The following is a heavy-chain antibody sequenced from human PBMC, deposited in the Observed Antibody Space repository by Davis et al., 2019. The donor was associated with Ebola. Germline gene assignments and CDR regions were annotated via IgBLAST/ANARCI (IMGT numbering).Heavy chain of an antibody. CDR3: ARGRGYCSSRGCHDYYMDV. J-gene: IGHJ6*03. Sequence: ASVKVSCKASGYTFTDYYIHWVRQAPGQGLEWMAWIDPKSGGGNYAPKFEGRVTMTTDTSISTAYMDLSSLRSDDTAVYYCARGRGYCSSRGCHDYYMDVWGKGTTVTVSS. CDR2: IDPKSGGG. CDR1: GYTFTDYY. V-gene: IGHV1-2*02. D-gene: IGHD2-15*01.